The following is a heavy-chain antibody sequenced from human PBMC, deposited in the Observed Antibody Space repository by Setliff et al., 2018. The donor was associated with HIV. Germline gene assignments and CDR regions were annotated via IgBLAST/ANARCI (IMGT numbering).Heavy chain of an antibody. Sequence: SVTVSCKASGGTFSSYAISWVRQAPGQGLGWMGGIIPVFRTANYAQKFQGRVTITADESTSTAYMELSSLRSEDTAVYYCARDDVGYCSGGSCYHLFDTFDIWGQGTVVTVSS. CDR1: GGTFSSYA. D-gene: IGHD2-15*01. CDR2: IIPVFRTA. V-gene: IGHV1-69*13. CDR3: ARDDVGYCSGGSCYHLFDTFDI. J-gene: IGHJ3*02.